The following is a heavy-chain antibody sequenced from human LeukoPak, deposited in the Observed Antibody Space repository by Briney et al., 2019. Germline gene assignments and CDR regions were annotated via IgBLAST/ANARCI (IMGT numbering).Heavy chain of an antibody. V-gene: IGHV4-59*12. CDR3: ARDGRLYSSGQVVWFDP. CDR2: IDYSGNT. D-gene: IGHD6-19*01. CDR1: GGSISSYY. J-gene: IGHJ5*02. Sequence: SETLSLTCTVSGGSISSYYWSWIRQAPGKGLEWIANIDYSGNTIYNPALKSRVTMSVDTSKSQFSLKVTSVTAADTAVYFCARDGRLYSSGQVVWFDPWGQGPWSPSPQ.